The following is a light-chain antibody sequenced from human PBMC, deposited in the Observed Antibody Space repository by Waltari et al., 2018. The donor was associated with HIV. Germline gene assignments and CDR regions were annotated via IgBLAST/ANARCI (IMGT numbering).Light chain of an antibody. CDR2: GAS. CDR1: QAIDNY. CDR3: QQYYAVPRT. V-gene: IGKV1D-8*01. J-gene: IGKJ1*01. Sequence: VIWMTQSPALLSASTGDKVNITCRLSQAIDNYLAWYQQRPGKAPNLLIYGASTLQSGVPSRVRGSGSGTDFTLTISCLQPEDFAVYYCQQYYAVPRTFGHGTKVEVK.